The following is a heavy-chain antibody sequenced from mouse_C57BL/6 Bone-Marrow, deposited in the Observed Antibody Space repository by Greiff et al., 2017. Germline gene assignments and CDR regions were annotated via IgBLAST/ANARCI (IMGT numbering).Heavy chain of an antibody. CDR2: FYPGSGSI. V-gene: IGHV1-62-2*01. Sequence: QVQLQQSGAELVKPGASVKLSCKASGYIFTEYTIHWVKQRSGQGLEWIGWFYPGSGSITYNERFQDKATLTADKSSNTVYMELSSLTSEDSAVYFCARHERYYDYEGYFDYWGQGTTLTVSS. CDR1: GYIFTEYT. CDR3: ARHERYYDYEGYFDY. D-gene: IGHD2-4*01. J-gene: IGHJ2*01.